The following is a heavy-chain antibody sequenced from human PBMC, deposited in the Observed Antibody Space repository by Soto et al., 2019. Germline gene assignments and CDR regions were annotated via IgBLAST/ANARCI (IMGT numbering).Heavy chain of an antibody. Sequence: SETLSLTCTVSGGSISSSSYYWGWIRQPPGKGLEWIGSIYYSGSTYYNPSLKSRVTISVDTSKNQFSLKLSSVTAADTAVYYCARQLLGHGSGSYYKPVPDYWGQGTLVTVSS. J-gene: IGHJ4*02. V-gene: IGHV4-39*01. CDR1: GGSISSSSYY. CDR2: IYYSGST. D-gene: IGHD3-10*01. CDR3: ARQLLGHGSGSYYKPVPDY.